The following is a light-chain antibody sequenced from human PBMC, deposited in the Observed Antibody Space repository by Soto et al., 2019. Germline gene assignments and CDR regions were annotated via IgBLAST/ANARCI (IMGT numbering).Light chain of an antibody. Sequence: DIVLTQSPVTLPFSPGERATHSCRASPTVSSAYLAWFQQKPGQAPRLLIYGASSRATGIPDRFSGAGSGTEFTLTISRVAPEDYAVYYCQQYNTSPWTFGQGTKVDTK. J-gene: IGKJ1*01. CDR1: PTVSSAY. CDR2: GAS. CDR3: QQYNTSPWT. V-gene: IGKV3-20*01.